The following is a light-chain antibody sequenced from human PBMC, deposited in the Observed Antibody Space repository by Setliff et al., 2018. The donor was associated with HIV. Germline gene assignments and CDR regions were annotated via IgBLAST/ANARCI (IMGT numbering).Light chain of an antibody. J-gene: IGLJ1*01. CDR3: CSYAGSITFHV. Sequence: QSVLTQPASVSGSPGQSITISCTGASSDVGNYNLVSWYQHHPGKAPILLVYGVTKRPSGVSNRFSGSKSGNTASLTISGLQAEDEADYYCCSYAGSITFHVFGTGTKVTVL. CDR1: SSDVGNYNL. CDR2: GVT. V-gene: IGLV2-23*02.